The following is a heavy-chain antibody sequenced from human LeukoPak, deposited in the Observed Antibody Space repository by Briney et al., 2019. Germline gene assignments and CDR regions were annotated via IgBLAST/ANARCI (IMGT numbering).Heavy chain of an antibody. V-gene: IGHV1-69*05. J-gene: IGHJ6*03. CDR1: GGTFSSYA. D-gene: IGHD2-2*02. CDR2: INPIFGTA. Sequence: ASVKVSCKASGGTFSSYAISWVRQAPGQGLEWMGGINPIFGTANYAQKFQGRVTITTDESTSTAYMELSSLRSEDTAVYYCARDKVECSSTSCYTPYYYYYMDVWGKGTTVTVSS. CDR3: ARDKVECSSTSCYTPYYYYYMDV.